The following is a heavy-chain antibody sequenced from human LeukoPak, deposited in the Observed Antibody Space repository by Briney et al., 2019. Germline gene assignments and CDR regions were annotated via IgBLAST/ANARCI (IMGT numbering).Heavy chain of an antibody. V-gene: IGHV3-7*01. CDR1: GFTFSSYG. D-gene: IGHD3-22*01. Sequence: PGGSLRLSCAASGFTFSSYGMHWVRQAPGKGLEWVANIKQDGSEKYYVDSVKGRFTISRDNAKNSLYLQMNSLRAEDTAVYYCARASGPTYYYDSSGYYYYFDYWGQGTLVTVSS. J-gene: IGHJ4*02. CDR3: ARASGPTYYYDSSGYYYYFDY. CDR2: IKQDGSEK.